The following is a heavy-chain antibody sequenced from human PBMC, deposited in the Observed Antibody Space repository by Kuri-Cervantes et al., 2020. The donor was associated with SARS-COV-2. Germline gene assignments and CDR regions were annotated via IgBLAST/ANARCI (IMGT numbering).Heavy chain of an antibody. CDR1: GYTFTSYY. D-gene: IGHD3-3*01. CDR2: INPNSGGT. CDR3: ARAQSRYYDFWSGYYSGTKSYYYYYMDV. J-gene: IGHJ6*03. V-gene: IGHV1-2*02. Sequence: ASVKVSCKASGYTFTSYYMHWVRQAPGQGLEWMGWINPNSGGTNYAQKFQGRVTMTRDTSISTAYMELSSLRSEDTAVYYCARAQSRYYDFWSGYYSGTKSYYYYYMDVWGKGTTVTVSS.